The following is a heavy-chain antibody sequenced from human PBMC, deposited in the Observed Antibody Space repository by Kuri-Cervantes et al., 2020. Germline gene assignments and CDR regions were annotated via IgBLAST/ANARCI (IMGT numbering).Heavy chain of an antibody. V-gene: IGHV4-38-2*01. D-gene: IGHD3-3*01. J-gene: IGHJ6*03. CDR2: IYHSGST. CDR3: ARLQGSYNFWSGYYPYYYYMDV. CDR1: GYSISSGYY. Sequence: ESLKISCAVSGYSISSGYYWGWIRQPPGKGLEWIGSIYHSGSTYYNPSLKSRVTISVDTSKNQFSLKLSSVTAADTAVYYCARLQGSYNFWSGYYPYYYYMDVWGKGTTVTVSS.